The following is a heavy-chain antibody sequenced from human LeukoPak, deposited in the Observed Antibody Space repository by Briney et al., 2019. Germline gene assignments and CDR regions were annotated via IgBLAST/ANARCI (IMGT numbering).Heavy chain of an antibody. CDR1: GFTFSTNY. Sequence: PGGSLRLSCAASGFTFSTNYMTWVRQPPGKGLESISMIYTGGTTHYSDSVKGRFTISRDKSTNTLYLQMNNLRVDDTAVYYCTTAPWGDTGYWGQGTLVTVSS. J-gene: IGHJ4*02. CDR2: IYTGGTT. V-gene: IGHV3-53*01. D-gene: IGHD3-16*01. CDR3: TTAPWGDTGY.